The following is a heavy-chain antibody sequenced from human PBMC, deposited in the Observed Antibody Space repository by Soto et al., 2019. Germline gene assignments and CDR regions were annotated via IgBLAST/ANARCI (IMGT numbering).Heavy chain of an antibody. CDR3: ARANGSGSFQPLGAFDI. V-gene: IGHV5-51*01. J-gene: IGHJ3*02. CDR2: IYPGDSDT. Sequence: GESLKISCKGSGYSFTSYWIGWVRQMPGKGLEWMGIIYPGDSDTRYSPSFQGQVTTSADKSISTAYLQWSSLKASDTAMYYCARANGSGSFQPLGAFDIWGQGTMVTVSS. D-gene: IGHD3-10*01. CDR1: GYSFTSYW.